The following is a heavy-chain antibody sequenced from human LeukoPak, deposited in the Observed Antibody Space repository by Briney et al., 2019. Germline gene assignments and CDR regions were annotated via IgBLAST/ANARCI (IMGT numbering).Heavy chain of an antibody. CDR3: AREGCSSTSCYLPYYYYGMDV. D-gene: IGHD2-2*01. Sequence: GASVKVACKASGGTFSSYAISWVRQAPGQGLEWMGRIIPILGIANYAQKFQSRVTITAGKSTSTAYMELSSLSSEDTAVYYCAREGCSSTSCYLPYYYYGMDVWGQGTTVTVSS. CDR1: GGTFSSYA. V-gene: IGHV1-69*04. J-gene: IGHJ6*02. CDR2: IIPILGIA.